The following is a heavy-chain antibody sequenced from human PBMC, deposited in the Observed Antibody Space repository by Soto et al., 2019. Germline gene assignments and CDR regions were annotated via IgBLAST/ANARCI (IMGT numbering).Heavy chain of an antibody. Sequence: EVQLVESGGGLIQPGGSLRLSCAASGFTVSNNYMSWARQAPGKGLAWVSVIYSGGTTYYSDSVKGRFTSSRDNSKTTLYCQMNSRGAEDTAVYYCAREGGSSGVEYWGHGTLVTVS. J-gene: IGHJ4*01. CDR1: GFTVSNNY. D-gene: IGHD6-19*01. CDR3: AREGGSSGVEY. CDR2: IYSGGTT. V-gene: IGHV3-53*01.